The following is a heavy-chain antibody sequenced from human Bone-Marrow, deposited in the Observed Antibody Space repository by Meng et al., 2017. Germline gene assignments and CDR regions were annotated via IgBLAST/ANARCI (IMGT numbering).Heavy chain of an antibody. J-gene: IGHJ3*02. CDR3: ARVGTKVGYYDSSGYEVRAFDI. D-gene: IGHD3-22*01. Sequence: SETLSLTCTVSGGSISSGYYWGWIRQPPGKGLEWIGSIYHSGSTYYNPSLKSRVTISVDTSKNQFSLKLSSVTAADTAVYYCARVGTKVGYYDSSGYEVRAFDIWGQGTMVTVSS. V-gene: IGHV4-38-2*02. CDR1: GGSISSGYY. CDR2: IYHSGST.